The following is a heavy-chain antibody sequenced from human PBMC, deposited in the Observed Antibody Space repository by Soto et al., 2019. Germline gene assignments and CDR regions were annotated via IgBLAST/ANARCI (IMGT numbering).Heavy chain of an antibody. CDR1: GFIFSTYG. D-gene: IGHD1-26*01. V-gene: IGHV3-33*01. CDR3: ARAVGPFDF. CDR2: IWYDGSNN. J-gene: IGHJ3*01. Sequence: QVQLVESGGGVVQPGRSLRLSCAASGFIFSTYGMHWVREAPGKGLEWVAVIWYDGSNNYDADSVKGRFKISRDNSKNTLYLQMTSLRGEDTALYYCARAVGPFDFWGQGTMVTVSS.